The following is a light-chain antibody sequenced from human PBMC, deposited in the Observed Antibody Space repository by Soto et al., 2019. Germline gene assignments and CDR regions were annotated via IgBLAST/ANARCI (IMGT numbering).Light chain of an antibody. CDR2: DVT. CDR3: SSFTSTSTLNV. CDR1: SSDVGAYNY. Sequence: QSALTQPASVSGSPGQSITISCTGTSSDVGAYNYVSWYQQHPGKAPKLMIYDVTNRPSGVSKRFSGSKSGNTASLTISGLQAEDEADYYCSSFTSTSTLNVFGAGTKVTVL. J-gene: IGLJ1*01. V-gene: IGLV2-14*03.